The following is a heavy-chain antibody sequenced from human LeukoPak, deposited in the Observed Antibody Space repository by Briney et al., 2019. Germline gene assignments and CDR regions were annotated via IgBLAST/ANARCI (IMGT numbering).Heavy chain of an antibody. CDR3: AREGHYYASGSGAFDI. CDR1: RGSISTYY. Sequence: PSQTLSLTCTVSRGSISTYYWNWVRQPPGKGLEWIGYIYYTGTTDYNPSLKSRVTMSVDTSKNQFSLKLSSVTTADTAVYYCAREGHYYASGSGAFDIWGQGTKIAVSS. CDR2: IYYTGTT. J-gene: IGHJ3*02. V-gene: IGHV4-59*01. D-gene: IGHD3-10*01.